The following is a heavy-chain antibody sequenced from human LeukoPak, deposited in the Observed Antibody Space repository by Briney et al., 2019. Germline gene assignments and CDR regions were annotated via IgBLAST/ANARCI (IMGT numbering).Heavy chain of an antibody. CDR3: AREEGATDY. V-gene: IGHV3-74*01. D-gene: IGHD1-26*01. CDR1: GFTFSSYW. J-gene: IGHJ4*02. CDR2: MNSDGSST. Sequence: PGGSLRLSCAASGFTFSSYWMHWVRQAQGKGLVWVSRMNSDGSSTNYADSVKGRFTISRDNAKNTLYLQMNSLRVEDTAVYYCAREEGATDYWGQGTLVTVSS.